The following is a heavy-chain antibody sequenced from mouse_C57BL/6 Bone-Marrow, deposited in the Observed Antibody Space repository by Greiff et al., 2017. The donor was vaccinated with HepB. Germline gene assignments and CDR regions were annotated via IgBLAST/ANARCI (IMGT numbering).Heavy chain of an antibody. D-gene: IGHD3-2*02. CDR3: TTAQATSYAMDY. V-gene: IGHV14-4*01. CDR1: GFNIKDDY. J-gene: IGHJ4*01. Sequence: VQLKESGAELVRPGASVKLSCTASGFNIKDDYMHWVKQRPEQGLEWIGWIDPENGDTAYASKFQGKATITADTSSNTAYLQLSSLTSEDTAVYYCTTAQATSYAMDYWGQGTSVTVSS. CDR2: IDPENGDT.